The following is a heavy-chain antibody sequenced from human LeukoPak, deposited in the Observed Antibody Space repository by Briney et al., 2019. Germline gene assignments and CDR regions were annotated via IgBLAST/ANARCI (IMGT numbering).Heavy chain of an antibody. D-gene: IGHD4-23*01. V-gene: IGHV3-49*04. Sequence: GGSLRLSCTASGFTLCDYAVSGVRQAPGKGLEWVGFVRVKGYGATTEYAVSVKGRFTISRDDSKSIAYLQMNSLKTDDTGVYYCTSGGYGGGSFDYWGQGTLVTVSS. J-gene: IGHJ4*02. CDR2: VRVKGYGATT. CDR1: GFTLCDYA. CDR3: TSGGYGGGSFDY.